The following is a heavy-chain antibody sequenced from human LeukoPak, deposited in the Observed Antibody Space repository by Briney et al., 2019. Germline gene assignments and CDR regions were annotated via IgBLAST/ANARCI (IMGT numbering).Heavy chain of an antibody. D-gene: IGHD2-15*01. V-gene: IGHV6-1*01. CDR2: TYSRSKWYN. CDR3: AREYSTSFDY. J-gene: IGHJ4*02. Sequence: PSETLSLTCAISGDSVSSNSAAWNWIRQSPSRGLEWLGRTYSRSKWYNDYAVSVQGRVTINPDTSKNQFSLQLNSVTPEDTAVYYCAREYSTSFDYWGQGILVTVSS. CDR1: GDSVSSNSAA.